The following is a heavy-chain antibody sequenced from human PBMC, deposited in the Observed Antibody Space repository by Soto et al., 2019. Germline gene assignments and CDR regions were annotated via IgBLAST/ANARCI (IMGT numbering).Heavy chain of an antibody. Sequence: GSLRRSCAASGFTFSSYGMHWVRQAPGKGLEWVAVISYDGSNKYYADSVKGRFTISRDNSKNTLYLQMNSLRAEDTAVYYCAKDGRKTTVTTLDYWGQGTLVTVSS. CDR2: ISYDGSNK. CDR1: GFTFSSYG. D-gene: IGHD4-17*01. J-gene: IGHJ4*02. CDR3: AKDGRKTTVTTLDY. V-gene: IGHV3-30*18.